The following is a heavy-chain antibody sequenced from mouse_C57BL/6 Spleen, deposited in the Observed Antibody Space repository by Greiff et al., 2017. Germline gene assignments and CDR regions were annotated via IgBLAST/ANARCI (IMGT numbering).Heavy chain of an antibody. CDR2: ISYSGST. CDR1: GYSITSGYD. CDR3: ARGGFYYYGSSPWFAY. V-gene: IGHV3-1*01. J-gene: IGHJ3*01. D-gene: IGHD1-1*01. Sequence: EVHLVESGPGMVKPSQSLSLTCTVTGYSITSGYDWHWIRHFPGNKLEWMGYISYSGSTNYNPSLKSRISITHDTSKNHFFLKLNSVTTEDTATYYCARGGFYYYGSSPWFAYWGQGTLVTVSA.